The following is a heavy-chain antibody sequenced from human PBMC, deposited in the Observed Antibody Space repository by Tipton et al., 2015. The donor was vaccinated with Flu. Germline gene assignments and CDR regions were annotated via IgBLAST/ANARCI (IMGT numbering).Heavy chain of an antibody. CDR1: GDSIRSGDYY. D-gene: IGHD5-12*01. CDR3: GRSEWLPKMDC. J-gene: IGHJ4*02. V-gene: IGHV4-30-4*01. Sequence: GLVKPSQTLSLTCTVSGDSIRSGDYYWTWIRQSPGKGLEWIGYIHYSGVTYYSPSLRSRLTMSVDTSKNQFYLELTSVTAADSAIFYCGRSEWLPKMDCWGQGALVSVTS. CDR2: IHYSGVT.